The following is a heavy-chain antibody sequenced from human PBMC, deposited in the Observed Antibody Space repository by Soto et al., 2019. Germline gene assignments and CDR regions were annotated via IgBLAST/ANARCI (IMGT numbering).Heavy chain of an antibody. CDR3: ARIEDDFWSGYYPHPKFDY. V-gene: IGHV1-18*04. J-gene: IGHJ4*02. D-gene: IGHD3-3*01. Sequence: GASVKVSCKASGYTFTSYGISWVRQAPGQGLEWMGWISAYNGNTNYAQKLQGRVTMTTDTSTSTAYMELRSLRSDDTAVYYCARIEDDFWSGYYPHPKFDYWGQGTLVTVSS. CDR2: ISAYNGNT. CDR1: GYTFTSYG.